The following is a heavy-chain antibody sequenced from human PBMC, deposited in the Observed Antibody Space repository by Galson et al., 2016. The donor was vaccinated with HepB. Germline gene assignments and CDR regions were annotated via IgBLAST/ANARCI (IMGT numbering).Heavy chain of an antibody. Sequence: SLRLSCAASGFTFSSYSMNWVRQAPGKGLEWVSSISSSSSYIYYAAPGKGRFTISRDNAKNSLYLQMNSLRAKDTAVYYCARAVSWDYGDYAGYWGQGTLVTVSS. CDR2: ISSSSSYI. CDR3: ARAVSWDYGDYAGY. CDR1: GFTFSSYS. D-gene: IGHD4-17*01. V-gene: IGHV3-21*01. J-gene: IGHJ4*02.